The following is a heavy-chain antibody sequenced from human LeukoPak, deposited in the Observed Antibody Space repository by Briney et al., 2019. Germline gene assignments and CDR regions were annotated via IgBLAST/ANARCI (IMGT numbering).Heavy chain of an antibody. CDR1: GGSISSSNW. CDR2: INHSGST. CDR3: ARESFGGSGQERTNWFDP. D-gene: IGHD3-10*01. V-gene: IGHV4-4*02. Sequence: PSETLSLTCAVSGGSISSSNWWSWVRQPPGKGLEWIGEINHSGSTNYNPSLKSRVTISVDTSKNQFSLKLSSVTAADTAVYYCARESFGGSGQERTNWFDPWGQGTLVTVSS. J-gene: IGHJ5*02.